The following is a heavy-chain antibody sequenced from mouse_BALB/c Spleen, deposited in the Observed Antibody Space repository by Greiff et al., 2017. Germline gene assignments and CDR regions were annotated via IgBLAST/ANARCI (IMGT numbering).Heavy chain of an antibody. J-gene: IGHJ4*01. V-gene: IGHV5-6-5*01. CDR2: ISSGGST. CDR1: GFTFSSYA. Sequence: EVQLQESGGGLVKPGGSLKLSCAASGFTFSSYAMSWVRQTPEKRLEWVASISSGGSTYYPDSVKGRFTISRDNARNILYLQMSSLRSEDTAMYYCARGKEDYYAMDYWGQGTSVTVSS. CDR3: ARGKEDYYAMDY.